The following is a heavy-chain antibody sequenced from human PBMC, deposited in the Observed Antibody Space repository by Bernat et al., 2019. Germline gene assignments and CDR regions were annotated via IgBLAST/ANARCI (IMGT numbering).Heavy chain of an antibody. Sequence: DVQLVESGGGLVKPGGSLRLSCAASGFTFNDAWMTWVRQAPGKGLEWVGRVKSKSDGGTTDYAAPVKGRFSISRDDSKSTAYVQMNSLRIEDTAVYYCVTGTQWAGGSGMLDIWGRGTMLTVSS. J-gene: IGHJ3*02. CDR1: GFTFNDAW. V-gene: IGHV3-15*01. D-gene: IGHD3-10*01. CDR2: VKSKSDGGTT. CDR3: VTGTQWAGGSGMLDI.